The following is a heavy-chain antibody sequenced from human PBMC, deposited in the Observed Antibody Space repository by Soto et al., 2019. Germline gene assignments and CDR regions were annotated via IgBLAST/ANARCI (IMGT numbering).Heavy chain of an antibody. D-gene: IGHD4-17*01. J-gene: IGHJ1*01. V-gene: IGHV4-31*03. CDR3: ARTSGDYGLSKYFQP. Sequence: QVQLQESGPGLVEPSQTLSLICTVSGGSISSGDYYWSWIRQLPGTGLEWIGYIYYSGTTFHNPSLKSRVSISVDTSKNLFSLKLSSMTAADTAVYYCARTSGDYGLSKYFQPWGQGTLVTVSS. CDR2: IYYSGTT. CDR1: GGSISSGDYY.